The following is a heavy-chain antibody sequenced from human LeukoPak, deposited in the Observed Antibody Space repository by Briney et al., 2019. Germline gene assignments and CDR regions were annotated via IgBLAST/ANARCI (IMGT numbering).Heavy chain of an antibody. V-gene: IGHV1-2*04. CDR1: GYTFTRHG. Sequence: ASVKVSCKASGYTFTRHGISWVRQAPGQGLEWMGWINPNSGGTNYAQKFQGWVTMTRDTSISTAYMELSRLSSVTAADTAVYYCARGRLDSSGVYDYWGQGTLVTVSS. CDR2: INPNSGGT. J-gene: IGHJ4*02. CDR3: ARGRLDSSGVYDY. D-gene: IGHD3-22*01.